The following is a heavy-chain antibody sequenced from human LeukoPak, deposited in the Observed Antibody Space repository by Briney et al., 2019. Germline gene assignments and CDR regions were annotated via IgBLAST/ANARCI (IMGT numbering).Heavy chain of an antibody. CDR3: AEDVDYYGSGSSTDYFDY. V-gene: IGHV3-9*01. D-gene: IGHD3-10*01. J-gene: IGHJ4*02. CDR1: GFTFDDYA. Sequence: SGRSLRLSCAASGFTFDDYAMHWVRQAPGKGLEWVSGISWNSGSIGYADSVKGRFTISRDNAKNSLYLQMNSLRAEDTALYYCAEDVDYYGSGSSTDYFDYWGQGTLVTVSS. CDR2: ISWNSGSI.